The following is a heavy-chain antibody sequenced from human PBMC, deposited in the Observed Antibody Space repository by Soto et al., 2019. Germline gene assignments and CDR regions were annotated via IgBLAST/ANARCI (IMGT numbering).Heavy chain of an antibody. Sequence: QVQLVQSGAEVKKRGASVKVSCKASGYTFNFYGFSWVREAPGQGLEWMGWISAYNGNTIYAQKLQGRVTMTTDTSTNTAYMELRSLRSDDTAVYYCARDQIAVTGTPDYWGQGTLVTVSS. CDR1: GYTFNFYG. V-gene: IGHV1-18*01. J-gene: IGHJ4*02. CDR2: ISAYNGNT. D-gene: IGHD6-19*01. CDR3: ARDQIAVTGTPDY.